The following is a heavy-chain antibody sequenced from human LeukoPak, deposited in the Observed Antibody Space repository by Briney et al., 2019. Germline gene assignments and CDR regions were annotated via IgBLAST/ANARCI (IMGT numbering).Heavy chain of an antibody. CDR1: GGSSNNYY. V-gene: IGHV4-4*07. CDR2: LYTSGST. CDR3: ARESGYYYDTSGYTFDY. D-gene: IGHD3-22*01. J-gene: IGHJ4*02. Sequence: SETLSLTCTVSGGSSNNYYWSWIRQSAGKGLEWIGRLYTSGSTNYNPSLKSRVSMSVDTSKNQFSLRLRSVTAADTAVYYCARESGYYYDTSGYTFDYWGQGILVTVSS.